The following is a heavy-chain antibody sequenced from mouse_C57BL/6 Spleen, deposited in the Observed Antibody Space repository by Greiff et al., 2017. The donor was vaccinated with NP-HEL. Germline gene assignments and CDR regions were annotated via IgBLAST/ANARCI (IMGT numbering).Heavy chain of an antibody. CDR3: AREELRLPYYYAMDY. CDR1: GYTFTSYW. J-gene: IGHJ4*01. Sequence: QVQLQQPGAELVKPGASVKMSCKASGYTFTSYWITWVKQRPGQGLEWIGDIYPGSGSTNYHEKFKSKATLTVDKSSSTAYLQLSSLTSEDSAVYYCAREELRLPYYYAMDYWGQGASVTVSS. D-gene: IGHD3-2*02. CDR2: IYPGSGST. V-gene: IGHV1-55*01.